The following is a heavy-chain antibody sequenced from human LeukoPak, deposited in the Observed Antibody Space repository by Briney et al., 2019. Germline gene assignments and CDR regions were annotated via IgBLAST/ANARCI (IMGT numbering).Heavy chain of an antibody. CDR3: ARDHYDILTGYSRVYDY. V-gene: IGHV3-30-3*01. CDR2: ISYDGSSK. J-gene: IGHJ4*02. CDR1: GFTFSSYA. D-gene: IGHD3-9*01. Sequence: GGSLRLSCAASGFTFSSYAMHWVRQAPGKGLEWVAVISYDGSSKYYADSVKGRFTISRDNSKNTLYLQMNSLRAEDTAVYYCARDHYDILTGYSRVYDYWGQGTLVTVSS.